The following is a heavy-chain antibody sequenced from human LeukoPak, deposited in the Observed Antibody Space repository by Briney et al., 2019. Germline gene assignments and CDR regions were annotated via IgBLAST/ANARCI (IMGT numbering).Heavy chain of an antibody. CDR3: ARDRSTMVRGVINVWFDP. J-gene: IGHJ5*02. V-gene: IGHV4-38-2*02. CDR1: GGSFSGYY. D-gene: IGHD3-10*01. CDR2: IYHSGST. Sequence: SETLSLTCAVYGGSFSGYYWGWIRQPPGKGLEWIGSIYHSGSTYYNPSLNSRVTISVDTSKNQFSLKLSSVTAADTAVYYCARDRSTMVRGVINVWFDPWGQGTLVTVSS.